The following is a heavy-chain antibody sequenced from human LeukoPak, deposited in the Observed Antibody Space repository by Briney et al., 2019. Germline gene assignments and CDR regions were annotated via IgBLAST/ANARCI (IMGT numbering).Heavy chain of an antibody. CDR2: IRYDGSNK. CDR3: AKKSGAAFYNWFDP. J-gene: IGHJ5*02. CDR1: GFTFSSFG. Sequence: GGSLRLSCAASGFTFSSFGMHWVRHAPGKGLEWVAYIRYDGSNKKYADSLEGRFTISRDNSKNALYLQIDSLRPEDTAVYYCAKKSGAAFYNWFDPWGQGTLVTVSS. D-gene: IGHD1-26*01. V-gene: IGHV3-30*02.